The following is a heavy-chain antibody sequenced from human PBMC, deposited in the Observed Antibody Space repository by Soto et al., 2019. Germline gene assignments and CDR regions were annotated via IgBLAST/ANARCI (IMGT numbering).Heavy chain of an antibody. Sequence: SETLSLTCTVSGGSISSSSYYWGWIRQPPGKGLEWIGSIYYSGSTYYNPSLKSRVTISVDTSKNQFSLKLSSVTAADTAVYYCARAHGSGWGAFDIRGQRTMVTVSS. CDR2: IYYSGST. CDR1: GGSISSSSYY. V-gene: IGHV4-39*07. CDR3: ARAHGSGWGAFDI. J-gene: IGHJ3*02. D-gene: IGHD3-10*01.